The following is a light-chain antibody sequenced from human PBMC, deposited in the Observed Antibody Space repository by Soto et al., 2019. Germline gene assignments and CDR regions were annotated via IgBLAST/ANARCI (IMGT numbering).Light chain of an antibody. CDR1: SSDVAAYNF. Sequence: QPASVSGSPGQSITISCTGTSSDVAAYNFVSWYQQHPGEVPKLMIYEVIKRPSGISDRFSGSKSGNTASLTISGLQAEDEADYYCSAYTHSNTVIFGGGTKLTVL. CDR3: SAYTHSNTVI. CDR2: EVI. J-gene: IGLJ2*01. V-gene: IGLV2-14*03.